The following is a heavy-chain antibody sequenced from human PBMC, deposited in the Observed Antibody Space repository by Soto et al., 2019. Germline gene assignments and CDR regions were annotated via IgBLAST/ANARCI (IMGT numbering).Heavy chain of an antibody. D-gene: IGHD1-1*01. CDR1: GGSISSSSYY. V-gene: IGHV4-39*01. CDR2: IYYSGST. CDR3: ARLDSNWKFDP. Sequence: NPSETLSLTCTVSGGSISSSSYYWGWIRQPPGKGLEWIGSIYYSGSTYYNPSLKSRVTISVDTSKNQFSLKLSSVTAADTAVYYCARLDSNWKFDPWGQGTLVTVSA. J-gene: IGHJ5*02.